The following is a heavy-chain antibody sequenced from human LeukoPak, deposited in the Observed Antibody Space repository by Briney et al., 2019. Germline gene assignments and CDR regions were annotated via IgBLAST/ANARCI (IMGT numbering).Heavy chain of an antibody. CDR1: GFTFSIYG. Sequence: PGGSLRLSCSASGFTFSIYGMSWVRQAPGKGLEWVSTISGSGDSTDYADSVKGRFTISRDNAKNSLYLQMNSLRAEDTAVYYCARDPYSGSYGNYYYYFMDVWGKGTTVTISS. CDR3: ARDPYSGSYGNYYYYFMDV. D-gene: IGHD1-26*01. V-gene: IGHV3-23*01. CDR2: ISGSGDST. J-gene: IGHJ6*03.